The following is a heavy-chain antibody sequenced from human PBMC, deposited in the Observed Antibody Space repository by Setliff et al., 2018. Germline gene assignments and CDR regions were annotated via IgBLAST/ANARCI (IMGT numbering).Heavy chain of an antibody. Sequence: SETLSLTCTVAGYSISSGYIWGWSRQPPGKGLEWVGNIGHTGSINYNPSLKSRRTISRDTSKNQVSLKLNSVTATDTAVYYCARDRGHCGDSDYWGQGILVTVSS. CDR3: ARDRGHCGDSDY. CDR1: GYSISSGYI. J-gene: IGHJ4*02. D-gene: IGHD2-21*02. V-gene: IGHV4-38-2*02. CDR2: IGHTGSI.